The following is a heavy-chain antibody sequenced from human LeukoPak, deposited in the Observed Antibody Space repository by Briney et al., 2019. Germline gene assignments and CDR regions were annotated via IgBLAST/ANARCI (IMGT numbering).Heavy chain of an antibody. Sequence: ASETLSLTCAVYGGSFSGYYWSWIRQPPGKGLEWIGEINHSGSTNYNSSLKSRVTISVDTSKNQFSLKLSSVTAADTAVYYCARGYYGSGSYSDAFDIWGQGTMVTVSS. CDR3: ARGYYGSGSYSDAFDI. V-gene: IGHV4-34*01. CDR2: INHSGST. J-gene: IGHJ3*02. CDR1: GGSFSGYY. D-gene: IGHD3-10*01.